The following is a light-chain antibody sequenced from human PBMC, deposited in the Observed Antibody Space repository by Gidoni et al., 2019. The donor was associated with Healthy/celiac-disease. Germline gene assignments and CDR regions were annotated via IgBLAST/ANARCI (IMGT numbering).Light chain of an antibody. Sequence: DIQMTQSPSSLSASAGDRVTITCQASQDISNYLNWYQQKPGKSPKLLTYDASNLETGVPSRFSGSGSGTDFTFTISSLQPEDIATYYCQQYDNLPPGITFGPGTKVDIK. CDR2: DAS. CDR3: QQYDNLPPGIT. CDR1: QDISNY. J-gene: IGKJ3*01. V-gene: IGKV1-33*01.